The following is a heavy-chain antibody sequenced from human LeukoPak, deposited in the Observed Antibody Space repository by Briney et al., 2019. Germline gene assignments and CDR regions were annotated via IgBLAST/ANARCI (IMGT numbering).Heavy chain of an antibody. J-gene: IGHJ3*02. CDR2: INHSGST. D-gene: IGHD3-22*01. V-gene: IGHV4-34*01. CDR3: AREVTDYYDSSGYYLDAFDI. Sequence: TSETLSLTCAVYGGSFSGYYWSWIRQPPGKGLEWIGGINHSGSTNYNPSLKSRVTISVDTSKNQFSLKLSSVTAADTAVYYCAREVTDYYDSSGYYLDAFDIWGQGTMVTVSS. CDR1: GGSFSGYY.